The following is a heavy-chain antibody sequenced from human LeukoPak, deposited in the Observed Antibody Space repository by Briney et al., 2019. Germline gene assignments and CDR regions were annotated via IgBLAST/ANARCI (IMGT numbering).Heavy chain of an antibody. CDR1: GYTFTNFG. Sequence: ASVRVSCKTSGYTFTNFGISWVRQAPGQGLEWMGWTSAYNGNTNYAQNLRGRVTMIIDRSTSTVYMELRSLRSDDTAVYYCARDATDAAYTPMNDYWGQGTLVTVSS. D-gene: IGHD2-15*01. CDR2: TSAYNGNT. V-gene: IGHV1-18*01. CDR3: ARDATDAAYTPMNDY. J-gene: IGHJ4*02.